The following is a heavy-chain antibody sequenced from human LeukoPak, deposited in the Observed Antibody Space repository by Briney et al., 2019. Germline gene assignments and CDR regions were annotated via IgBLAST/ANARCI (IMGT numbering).Heavy chain of an antibody. V-gene: IGHV3-23*01. D-gene: IGHD2-21*01. CDR2: IGSDGKA. J-gene: IGHJ6*02. CDR1: GFPFSSYA. CDR3: ARARCGGECYYVMDV. Sequence: PGGSLRLSCEASGFPFSSYAMTWVRQAPGKGLEWVSSIGSDGKAHYSESVKGRFVISRDNFGGMVFLQLNSLRVEDTAIYFCARARCGGECYYVMDVRGQGTTVTVSS.